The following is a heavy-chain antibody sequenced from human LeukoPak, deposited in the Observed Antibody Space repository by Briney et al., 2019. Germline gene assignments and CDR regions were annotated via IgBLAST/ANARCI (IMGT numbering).Heavy chain of an antibody. CDR3: VRRTANHFDY. CDR1: GFTLSSNA. Sequence: GGSLRLSCSASGFTLSSNAMHWVRQAPGKGLEYVSAISYNGGSTYYADSVKGRFTISRDNSKNTLYLQMSSLRAEDTAVFYCVRRTANHFDYWGRGTLVTVSS. D-gene: IGHD2-21*02. CDR2: ISYNGGST. V-gene: IGHV3-64D*09. J-gene: IGHJ4*02.